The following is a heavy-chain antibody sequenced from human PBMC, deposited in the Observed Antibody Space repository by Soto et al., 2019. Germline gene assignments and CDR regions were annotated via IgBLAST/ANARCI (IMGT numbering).Heavy chain of an antibody. CDR2: IYYSGST. Sequence: QVQLQESGPGLVKPSQTLSLTCTVSGGSISSGDYYWSWIRQPPEKGLEWIGYIYYSGSTYYNPSLKSRVTISVDTSKNQFSLQLSSVTAADTAVYYCASLTPGYSSGWFIDYWGQGTLVTVSS. D-gene: IGHD6-19*01. CDR3: ASLTPGYSSGWFIDY. CDR1: GGSISSGDYY. J-gene: IGHJ4*02. V-gene: IGHV4-30-4*01.